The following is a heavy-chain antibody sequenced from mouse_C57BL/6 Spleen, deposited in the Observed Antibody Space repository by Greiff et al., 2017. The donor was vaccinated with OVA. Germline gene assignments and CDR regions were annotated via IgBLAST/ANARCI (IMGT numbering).Heavy chain of an antibody. CDR3: ARPHDYAMDY. D-gene: IGHD6-1*01. Sequence: EVHLVESGGGLVKPGGSLKLSCAASGFTFSAYGMHWVRQAPEKGLEWVAYISSGSSTIYYADTVKGRFTFSRDKDKNTLFLQMTSLRSEDTAMYYYARPHDYAMDYWGQGTSVTVSS. V-gene: IGHV5-17*01. J-gene: IGHJ4*01. CDR1: GFTFSAYG. CDR2: ISSGSSTI.